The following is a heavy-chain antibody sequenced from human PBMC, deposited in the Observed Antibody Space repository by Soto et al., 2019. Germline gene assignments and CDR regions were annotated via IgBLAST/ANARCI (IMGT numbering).Heavy chain of an antibody. V-gene: IGHV3-23*01. CDR2: ISGSGDST. J-gene: IGHJ4*02. Sequence: EVQLLESGGGLVQPGGSLRLSCAASGFTFSSYAMRWVRQAPVKGLEWVSAISGSGDSTYYADSVKGRFTISRDNSKNMLYLQMNGLREEDTAVYYCARRGSGSYYDSWGQGTLVTVSS. CDR3: ARRGSGSYYDS. CDR1: GFTFSSYA. D-gene: IGHD1-26*01.